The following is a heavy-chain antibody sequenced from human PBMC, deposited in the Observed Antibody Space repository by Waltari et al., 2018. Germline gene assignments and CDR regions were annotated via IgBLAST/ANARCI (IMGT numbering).Heavy chain of an antibody. D-gene: IGHD3-16*01. J-gene: IGHJ6*02. CDR2: IYTGGTT. V-gene: IGHV4-61*02. CDR3: ARGPVSIMDV. Sequence: QVQLQESGPGLVKPSQTLSLTCTVSGASISSGNNYWTWIRQAAGKGLEWIGRIYTGGTTNSNHSLEIRITRSLDTSTNQFSLKLSSVTAAATAVYYCARGPVSIMDVWGQGTTVTVS. CDR1: GASISSGNNY.